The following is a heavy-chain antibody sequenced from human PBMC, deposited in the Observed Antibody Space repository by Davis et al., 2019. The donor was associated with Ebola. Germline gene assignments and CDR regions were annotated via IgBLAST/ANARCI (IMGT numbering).Heavy chain of an antibody. CDR1: GFTFDDYA. J-gene: IGHJ4*02. CDR3: ARDLYGDYDY. CDR2: ISSSSSTI. D-gene: IGHD4-17*01. Sequence: GGSLRLSCAASGFTFDDYAMNWVRQAPGQGLEWVSYISSSSSTIYYADSVKGRFTISRDNAKNSLYLQMNSLRDEDTAVYYCARDLYGDYDYWGQGTLVTVSS. V-gene: IGHV3-48*02.